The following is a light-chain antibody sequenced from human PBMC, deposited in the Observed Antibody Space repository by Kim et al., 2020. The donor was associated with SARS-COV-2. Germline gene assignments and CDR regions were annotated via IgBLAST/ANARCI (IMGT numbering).Light chain of an antibody. J-gene: IGLJ3*02. CDR1: SGHSSYA. V-gene: IGLV4-69*01. CDR2: VNRDGSH. CDR3: QTWDTGIRV. Sequence: QLGLTQSPSASASLGASVQLTCILSSGHSSYAIAWHQQQPGKGPRFLMKVNRDGSHIKGDGIPDRFSGSTSGAERYLTISSLQPEDEADYYCQTWDTGIRVFGGGTKLTVL.